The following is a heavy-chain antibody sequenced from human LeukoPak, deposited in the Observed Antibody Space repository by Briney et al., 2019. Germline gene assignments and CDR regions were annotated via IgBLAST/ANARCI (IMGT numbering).Heavy chain of an antibody. CDR1: GSTFSSYD. CDR3: ARSFYGDYPY. CDR2: IGTTGDT. Sequence: GSLRLSCAASGSTFSSYDMHWVRQVTGKGLEWVPSIGTTGDTHYAVSVKGRFTISRENAKNSLYLQMSSLSAGDTAVYYCARSFYGDYPYWGQGTLVTVSS. V-gene: IGHV3-13*01. D-gene: IGHD4-17*01. J-gene: IGHJ4*02.